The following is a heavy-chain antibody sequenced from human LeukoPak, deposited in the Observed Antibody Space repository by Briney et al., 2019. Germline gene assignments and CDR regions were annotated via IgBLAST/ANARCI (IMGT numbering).Heavy chain of an antibody. Sequence: PGGSLRLSCAASGFTFNSYAMSWVCQAPGKGLEWVSTISGSGVSTYYADSVKGRFTISRDNSRNTLYLQMNSLRAEDTAVYSCAKDLPGFFDYWGQGTLVTVFS. J-gene: IGHJ4*02. CDR1: GFTFNSYA. CDR2: ISGSGVST. CDR3: AKDLPGFFDY. V-gene: IGHV3-23*01.